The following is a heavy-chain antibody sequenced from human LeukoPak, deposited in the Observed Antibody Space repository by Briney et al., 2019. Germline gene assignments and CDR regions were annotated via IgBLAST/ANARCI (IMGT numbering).Heavy chain of an antibody. J-gene: IGHJ4*02. CDR1: GYTFTNSG. CDR2: ISTYNGNT. Sequence: GASVKVSCKASGYTFTNSGISWVRQAPGQGLEWMGWISTYNGNTNYAQKPQGRVTMTTDTSTSTAYMELWSLRSDDTAVYYCARDLRSSGWYYFDYWGQGTLVTVSS. V-gene: IGHV1-18*01. D-gene: IGHD6-19*01. CDR3: ARDLRSSGWYYFDY.